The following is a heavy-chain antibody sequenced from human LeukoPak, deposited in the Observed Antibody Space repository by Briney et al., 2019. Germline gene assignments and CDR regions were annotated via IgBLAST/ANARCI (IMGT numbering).Heavy chain of an antibody. CDR1: GFTFSSYA. D-gene: IGHD3-22*01. CDR2: ISYDGSNK. J-gene: IGHJ4*02. CDR3: AKGHDSSGFDY. V-gene: IGHV3-30*18. Sequence: GGSLRLSCAASGFTFSSYAMSWVRQAPGKGLEWVAVISYDGSNKYYADSVKGRFTISRDNSKNTLYLQMNSLRAEDTAVYYCAKGHDSSGFDYWGQGTLVTVSS.